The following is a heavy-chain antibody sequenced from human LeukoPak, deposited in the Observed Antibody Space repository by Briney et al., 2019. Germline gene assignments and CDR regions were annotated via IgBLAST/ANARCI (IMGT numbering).Heavy chain of an antibody. J-gene: IGHJ5*02. V-gene: IGHV3-64D*06. CDR1: GFTFSNYA. Sequence: GGSLRLSCSASGFTFSNYAMHWVRQPPGKGLEYVSAINSNGGSTYYVNSVKGRFTISRDNSKNTVHLQMSSLRAEDTAAYYCVKDWRRASFFDPWGQGTLVTVSS. CDR2: INSNGGST. CDR3: VKDWRRASFFDP.